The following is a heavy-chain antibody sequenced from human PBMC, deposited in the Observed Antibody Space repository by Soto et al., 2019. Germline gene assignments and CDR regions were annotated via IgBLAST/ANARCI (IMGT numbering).Heavy chain of an antibody. CDR1: GFTFSIYA. CDR2: ISGSGGST. J-gene: IGHJ3*01. CDR3: AKDGGLISMSVFDL. D-gene: IGHD3-3*02. Sequence: EVILLESGGGLIQPGGSLRLSCAASGFTFSIYAMNWVRQAPGKGLEWVSSISGSGGSTFYADSVKGRFTISRHNSKNTLSLRLNSLRVGDKAVYYCAKDGGLISMSVFDLWGQGTMVMVSS. V-gene: IGHV3-23*01.